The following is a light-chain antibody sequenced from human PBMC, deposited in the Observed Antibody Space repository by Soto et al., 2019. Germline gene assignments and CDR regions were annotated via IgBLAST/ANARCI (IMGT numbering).Light chain of an antibody. Sequence: DIQMTQSPSSLSPSVGDRVTITCRASQGISAWVAWYQQKPGKVPKLLIYDASTLQSGVPSRFSGSGSGTEFTLTITSLQPDDFATYYCQQYSLYWTFGQGTKVDIK. CDR1: QGISAW. J-gene: IGKJ1*01. CDR2: DAS. CDR3: QQYSLYWT. V-gene: IGKV1-5*01.